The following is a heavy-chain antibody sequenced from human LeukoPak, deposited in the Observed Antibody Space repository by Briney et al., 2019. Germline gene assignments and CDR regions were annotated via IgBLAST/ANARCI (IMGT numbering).Heavy chain of an antibody. CDR1: GFTFSSYA. V-gene: IGHV3-23*01. CDR2: ISGSGGST. J-gene: IGHJ6*02. CDR3: AKEAETYYYYGMDV. Sequence: GGSLRLSGAASGFTFSSYAMSWVRKAPGKGLEWFSAISGSGGSTYYADSVKGRFTISRENSKNTLYLQMNSLRAEDTAVYYCAKEAETYYYYGMDVWGQGTTVTVSS.